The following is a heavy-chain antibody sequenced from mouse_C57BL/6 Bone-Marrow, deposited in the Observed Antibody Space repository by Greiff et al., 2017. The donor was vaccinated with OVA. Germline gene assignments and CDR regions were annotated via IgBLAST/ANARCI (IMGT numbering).Heavy chain of an antibody. Sequence: QVQLQQSGPGLVQPSQSLSITCTVSGFSLTSYGVHWVRQSPGKGLEWLGVIWSGGSTDYNAALISRLSISKDNSKSQVFFKMNSLQADDTAIYYCARLITTVVAKNFDVWGTGTTVTVSS. CDR3: ARLITTVVAKNFDV. V-gene: IGHV2-2*01. CDR2: IWSGGST. J-gene: IGHJ1*03. D-gene: IGHD1-1*01. CDR1: GFSLTSYG.